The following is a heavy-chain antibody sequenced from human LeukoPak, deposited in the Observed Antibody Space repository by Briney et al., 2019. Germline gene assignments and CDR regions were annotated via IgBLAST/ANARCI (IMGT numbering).Heavy chain of an antibody. CDR2: IYYSGST. V-gene: IGHV4-59*08. Sequence: SETLSLTCTVSGCSISSYYWSWIRQPPGKGLEWIGYIYYSGSTNYNPSLKSRVTISVGTSKNQFSLKLSSVTAADTAVYYCARHRPSSSWYYFDYWGQGTLVTVSS. CDR1: GCSISSYY. J-gene: IGHJ4*02. CDR3: ARHRPSSSWYYFDY. D-gene: IGHD6-13*01.